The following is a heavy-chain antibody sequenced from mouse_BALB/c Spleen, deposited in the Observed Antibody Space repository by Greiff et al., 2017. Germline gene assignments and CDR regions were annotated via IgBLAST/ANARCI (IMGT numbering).Heavy chain of an antibody. CDR2: ISSGGSYT. CDR1: GFTFSSHT. V-gene: IGHV5-6-4*01. CDR3: TRVGPYYAMDY. J-gene: IGHJ4*01. Sequence: EVMLVESGGGLVKPGGSLKLSCAASGFTFSSHTMSWVRQTPEKRLEWVATISSGGSYTYYPDSVKGRFTISRDNAKNTLYLQMSSLKSEDTAMYYCTRVGPYYAMDYWGQGTSVTVSS.